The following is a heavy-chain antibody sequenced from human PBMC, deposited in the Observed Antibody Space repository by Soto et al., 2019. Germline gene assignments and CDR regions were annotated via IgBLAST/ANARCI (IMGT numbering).Heavy chain of an antibody. Sequence: GGSLRLSCTASGFTFGDYAMSWFRQAPGKGLEWVGFIRSKAYGGTTEYAASVKGRFTISRDDSKSIAYLQMNSLKTEDTAVYYCTSRPNRYCSSTSCYQVADPQFDYWGQGTLVTVSS. CDR3: TSRPNRYCSSTSCYQVADPQFDY. CDR2: IRSKAYGGTT. J-gene: IGHJ4*02. CDR1: GFTFGDYA. V-gene: IGHV3-49*03. D-gene: IGHD2-2*01.